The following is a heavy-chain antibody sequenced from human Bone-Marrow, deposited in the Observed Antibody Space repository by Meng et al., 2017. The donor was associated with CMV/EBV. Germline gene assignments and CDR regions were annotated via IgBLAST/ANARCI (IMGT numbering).Heavy chain of an antibody. CDR3: AGYIVGATRY. CDR2: INHSGST. V-gene: IGHV4-34*01. Sequence: GSLRLSCAVYGGSFSGYYWSWIRQPPGKGLEWIGEINHSGSTNYNPSLKSRVTISVDTSKNQFSLKLSSVTAADTAVYYCAGYIVGATRYWGQGTLVTFSS. J-gene: IGHJ4*02. CDR1: GGSFSGYY. D-gene: IGHD1-26*01.